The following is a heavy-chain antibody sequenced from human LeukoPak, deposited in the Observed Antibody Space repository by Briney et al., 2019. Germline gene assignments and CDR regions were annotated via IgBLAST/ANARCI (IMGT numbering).Heavy chain of an antibody. CDR3: AIFQRVAAREAY. CDR1: GGTFSSYA. J-gene: IGHJ4*02. Sequence: ASVKVSCKASGGTFSSYAISWVRQAPGQGLEWMGGIIPIFGTANYAQKFQGRVTMTRDMSTSTVYMELSSLRSEDTAVYYCAIFQRVAAREAYWGQGTLVTVSS. D-gene: IGHD6-6*01. CDR2: IIPIFGTA. V-gene: IGHV1-69*05.